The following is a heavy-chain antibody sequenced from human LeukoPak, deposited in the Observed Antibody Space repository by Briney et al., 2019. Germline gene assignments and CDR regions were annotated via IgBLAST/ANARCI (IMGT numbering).Heavy chain of an antibody. D-gene: IGHD3-10*01. CDR3: ARAPRRVRGVIIGWFDP. CDR1: GGSFSGYY. Sequence: SETLSLTCAVYGGSFSGYYWSWIRQPPGKGLEWIGEINHSGSTNYNPSLKSRVTISVDTSKNQFSLKLSSVAAADAAVYYCARAPRRVRGVIIGWFDPWGQGTLVTVSS. V-gene: IGHV4-34*01. CDR2: INHSGST. J-gene: IGHJ5*02.